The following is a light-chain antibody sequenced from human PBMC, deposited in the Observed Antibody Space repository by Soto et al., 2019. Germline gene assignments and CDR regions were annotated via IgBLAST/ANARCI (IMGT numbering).Light chain of an antibody. V-gene: IGKV1-5*03. CDR3: QHYNSYSEA. Sequence: DIQVTRSPSTLCESVGDRVSIACRASQTISSWLAWYQQKPGKAPKLLIYKASTLKSGVPSRFSGSGSGTEFTLTISILQPDDFATYYCQHYNSYSEAFGHGTKVDIK. CDR2: KAS. CDR1: QTISSW. J-gene: IGKJ1*01.